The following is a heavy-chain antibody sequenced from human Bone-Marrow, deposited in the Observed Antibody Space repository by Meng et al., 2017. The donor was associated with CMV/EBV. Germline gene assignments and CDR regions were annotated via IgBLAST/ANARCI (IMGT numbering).Heavy chain of an antibody. CDR3: ARGGDYLRN. CDR1: GVAFSDYY. CDR2: IDGDGTNM. V-gene: IGHV3-11*01. Sequence: LSCAACGVAFSDYYMTWIRQAPGKGLEWVSYIDGDGTNMRFADFVQGRFTVSRDNAKNSLYLHLNSLRADDTAVYYCARGGDYLRNWGQGTLVTVSS. J-gene: IGHJ4*02. D-gene: IGHD3-16*01.